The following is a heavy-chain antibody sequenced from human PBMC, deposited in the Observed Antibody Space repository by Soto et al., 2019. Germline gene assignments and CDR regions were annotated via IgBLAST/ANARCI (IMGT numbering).Heavy chain of an antibody. CDR1: GFTFSSYA. CDR2: ISGSGGST. CDR3: AKDKWRSGWYDAATDY. Sequence: PGGSLRLSCAASGFTFSSYARSWVRQAPGKGLEWVSAISGSGGSTYYADSVKGRFTISRDNSKNTLYLQMNSLRAEDTAVYYCAKDKWRSGWYDAATDYWGQGTLVTVSS. J-gene: IGHJ4*02. D-gene: IGHD6-19*01. V-gene: IGHV3-23*01.